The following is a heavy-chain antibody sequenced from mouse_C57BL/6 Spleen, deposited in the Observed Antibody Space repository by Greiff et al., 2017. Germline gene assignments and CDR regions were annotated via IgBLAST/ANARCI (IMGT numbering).Heavy chain of an antibody. CDR2: IYPGDGDT. Sequence: VQLQQSGPELVKPGASVKISCKASGYAFSSSWMNWVKQRPGTGLEWIGRIYPGDGDTNYNGKFKGKATLTADKSSSTAYMQLSSLTSEDSAVYFCARENAMDYWGQGTSVTVSS. V-gene: IGHV1-82*01. CDR1: GYAFSSSW. J-gene: IGHJ4*01. CDR3: ARENAMDY.